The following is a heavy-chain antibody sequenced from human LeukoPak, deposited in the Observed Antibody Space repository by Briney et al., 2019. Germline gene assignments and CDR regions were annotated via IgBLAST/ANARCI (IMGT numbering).Heavy chain of an antibody. CDR2: ISGSGGST. D-gene: IGHD1-26*01. CDR3: AKALEEWELLDAFDI. V-gene: IGHV3-23*01. CDR1: GFTFSSYA. Sequence: GGSLRLSCAASGFTFSSYAMSWVRQAPGKGLEWVSAISGSGGSTYYADSVKGRFTISRDNSRNTLYLQMNSLRAEDTAVYYCAKALEEWELLDAFDIWGQGTMVTVSS. J-gene: IGHJ3*02.